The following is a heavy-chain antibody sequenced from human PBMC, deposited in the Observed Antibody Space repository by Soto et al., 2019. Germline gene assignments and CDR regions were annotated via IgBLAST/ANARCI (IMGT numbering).Heavy chain of an antibody. J-gene: IGHJ3*02. CDR3: AREPIILHVDAFDI. CDR2: IYYSGST. CDR1: GGSITSGDYY. Sequence: QVQLQESGPGLVKPSQTLSLACTVSGGSITSGDYYWSWIRQPPGKGLEWIGSIYYSGSTYYNPSLKSRVTISVDTSKNQFSLKLSSVTAADTAVYYCAREPIILHVDAFDIWGQGTMVTVSS. V-gene: IGHV4-30-4*01. D-gene: IGHD4-4*01.